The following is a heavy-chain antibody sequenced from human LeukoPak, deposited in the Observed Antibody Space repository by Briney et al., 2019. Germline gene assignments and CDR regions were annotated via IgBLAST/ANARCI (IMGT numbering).Heavy chain of an antibody. V-gene: IGHV3-48*01. CDR1: GFPFSSYS. Sequence: GGSLRLSCAASGFPFSSYSMNWVRQAPGQGLEWVSYISSSSSTIYYADSVKGRFTVSRDNAKNSLYLQMNSLRAEDTAVYYCARGFSESIVVVPAAIVDYWGQGTLVTVSS. D-gene: IGHD2-2*01. J-gene: IGHJ4*02. CDR2: ISSSSSTI. CDR3: ARGFSESIVVVPAAIVDY.